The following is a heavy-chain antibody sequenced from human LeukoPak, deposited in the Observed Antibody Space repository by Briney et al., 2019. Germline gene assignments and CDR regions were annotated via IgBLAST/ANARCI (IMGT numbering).Heavy chain of an antibody. J-gene: IGHJ4*02. CDR3: ARLEGMPADY. Sequence: ALVKVSCKASGYTFTGYYMNWVRQAPGQGLEWMGRINPNSGGTNYAQKFQGRVTMTRDTSISTAYMELSRLTSDDTAVYYCARLEGMPADYWGQGTLVTVSS. V-gene: IGHV1-2*06. CDR1: GYTFTGYY. D-gene: IGHD2-2*01. CDR2: INPNSGGT.